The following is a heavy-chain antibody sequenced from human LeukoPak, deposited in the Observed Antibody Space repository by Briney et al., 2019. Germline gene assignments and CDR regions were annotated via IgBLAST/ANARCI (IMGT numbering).Heavy chain of an antibody. V-gene: IGHV3-23*01. J-gene: IGHJ4*02. Sequence: GSLRLSCAASGFSFSGYAMRWVRQTPAKGLEWVSYISSGGGGTSYADSVKGRFTISRDNSKNTVYMQMNSLRAEDTAIYYCAKESTFSFPEYWGQGTLVTVSS. CDR2: ISSGGGGT. D-gene: IGHD1-14*01. CDR3: AKESTFSFPEY. CDR1: GFSFSGYA.